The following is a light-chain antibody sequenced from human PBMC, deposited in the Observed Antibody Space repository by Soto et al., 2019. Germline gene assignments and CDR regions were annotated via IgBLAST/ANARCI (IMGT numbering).Light chain of an antibody. J-gene: IGKJ2*01. CDR1: QSLLYGAGYMY. CDR3: MQTLQTPYT. V-gene: IGKV2-28*01. CDR2: LGS. Sequence: DIVMTQSPRSLPVTPGEPASISCRSSQSLLYGAGYMYVDWYLQKPGQPPQLLIFLGSNRASGVTDRFSGSVSGTDVTAKISRVYTEDGGVYCCMQTLQTPYTFGQGTKLEIK.